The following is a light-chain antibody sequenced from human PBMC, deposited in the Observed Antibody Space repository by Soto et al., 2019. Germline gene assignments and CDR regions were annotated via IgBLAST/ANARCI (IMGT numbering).Light chain of an antibody. Sequence: QSALTQPASVSGSPGQSITISCTGTSSDVGTYDLVSWYQHHPGAAPKLMIYEVTRRPSGISNRFSGSKSGNTASLTISGLQAEDGADYYCSSYTNINTRAGVFGTGTKVTVL. V-gene: IGLV2-14*02. CDR3: SSYTNINTRAGV. CDR2: EVT. J-gene: IGLJ1*01. CDR1: SSDVGTYDL.